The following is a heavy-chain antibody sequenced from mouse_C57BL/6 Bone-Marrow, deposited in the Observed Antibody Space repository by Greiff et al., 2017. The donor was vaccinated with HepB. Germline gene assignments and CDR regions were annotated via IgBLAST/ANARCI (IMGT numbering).Heavy chain of an antibody. D-gene: IGHD2-5*01. J-gene: IGHJ4*01. Sequence: EVQGVESGGGLVQPGGSLKLSCAASGFTFSDYYMYWVRQTPEKRLEWVAYISNGGGSTYYPDTVKGRFTISRDNAKNTLYLQMSRLKSEDTAMYYCARFIVTNYYAMDYWGQGTSVTVSS. V-gene: IGHV5-12*01. CDR1: GFTFSDYY. CDR2: ISNGGGST. CDR3: ARFIVTNYYAMDY.